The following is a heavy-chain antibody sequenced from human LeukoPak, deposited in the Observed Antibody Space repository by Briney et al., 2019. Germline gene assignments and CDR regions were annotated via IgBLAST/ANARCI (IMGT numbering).Heavy chain of an antibody. CDR3: ARTQLWFGDRKGLYYYYMDV. D-gene: IGHD3-10*01. CDR2: IYYSGST. V-gene: IGHV4-39*07. CDR1: GGSISSSSYY. Sequence: PSETLSLTCTVSGGSISSSSYYWGWIRQPPGKGLEWIGSIYYSGSTNYNPSLKSRVTISVDTSKNQFSLKLSSVTAADTAVYYCARTQLWFGDRKGLYYYYMDVWGKGTTVTVSS. J-gene: IGHJ6*03.